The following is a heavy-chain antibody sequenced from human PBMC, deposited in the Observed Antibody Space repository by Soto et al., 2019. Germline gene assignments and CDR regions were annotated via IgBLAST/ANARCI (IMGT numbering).Heavy chain of an antibody. J-gene: IGHJ3*02. D-gene: IGHD6-25*01. CDR2: IYSGGST. Sequence: GGSLTLASATSGFTASSNYMCWDRQAPWKGLEWVSVIYSGGSTHYAASVKGRFTITRHNSKNTLYLQMNSLKAEDTALYYCARRAGRSGPYDAFDIQGQGTMVTV. CDR1: GFTASSNY. V-gene: IGHV3-53*04. CDR3: ARRAGRSGPYDAFDI.